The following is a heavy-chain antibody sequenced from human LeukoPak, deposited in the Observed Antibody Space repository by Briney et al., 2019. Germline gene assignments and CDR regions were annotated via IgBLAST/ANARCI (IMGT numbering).Heavy chain of an antibody. CDR2: IYYSGST. V-gene: IGHV4-59*01. CDR1: GGSISSYY. J-gene: IGHJ6*03. Sequence: SETLSLTCTVSGGSISSYYWSWIRQPPGKGLEWIGYIYYSGSTNYNPSLKSRVTISVDTSKNQFSPKLSSVTAADTAVYYCARNIVVVPADIPDYYYYYMDVWGKGTTVTVSS. CDR3: ARNIVVVPADIPDYYYYYMDV. D-gene: IGHD2-2*01.